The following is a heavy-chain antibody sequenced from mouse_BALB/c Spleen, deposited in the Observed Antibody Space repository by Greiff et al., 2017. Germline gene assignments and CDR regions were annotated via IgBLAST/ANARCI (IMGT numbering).Heavy chain of an antibody. J-gene: IGHJ4*01. D-gene: IGHD1-1*01. CDR3: ARIDSSSPYYYAMDY. Sequence: EVKLMESGGGLVKPGGSLKLSCAASGFTFSSYAMSWVRQTPEKRLEWVASISSGGSTYYPASVKGRFTISRDNARNILYLQMSSLRAEDTAMYYCARIDSSSPYYYAMDYWGQGTSVTVSS. CDR2: ISSGGST. V-gene: IGHV5-6-5*01. CDR1: GFTFSSYA.